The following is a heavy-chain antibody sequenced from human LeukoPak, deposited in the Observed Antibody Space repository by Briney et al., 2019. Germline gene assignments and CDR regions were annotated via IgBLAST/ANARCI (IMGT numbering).Heavy chain of an antibody. V-gene: IGHV3-30*02. CDR1: GFTFSSYG. CDR2: IRYDGSNK. D-gene: IGHD3-22*01. CDR3: ARDRLPYYDNSGETSPDY. J-gene: IGHJ4*02. Sequence: PGGSLRLSCAAAGFTFSSYGMHWVRQAPGKGLEWVAFIRYDGSNKYYADSVKGRFTISRDNSKNTLYLQMNSLRAEDTAVYYCARDRLPYYDNSGETSPDYWGQGTLVTVSS.